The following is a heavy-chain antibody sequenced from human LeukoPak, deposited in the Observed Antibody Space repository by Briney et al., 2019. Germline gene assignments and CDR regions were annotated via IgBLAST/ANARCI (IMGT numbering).Heavy chain of an antibody. CDR3: ARGLWQRYNWTPHDY. Sequence: QPGRSLRLSCAASGFTFSSYAMHWVRQAPGKGLEWVAVISYDGSNKYYADSVKGRFTISRDNAKNSLYPQMNSLRAEDTAVYYCARGLWQRYNWTPHDYWGQGTLVTVSS. J-gene: IGHJ4*02. CDR2: ISYDGSNK. V-gene: IGHV3-30-3*01. CDR1: GFTFSSYA. D-gene: IGHD1-20*01.